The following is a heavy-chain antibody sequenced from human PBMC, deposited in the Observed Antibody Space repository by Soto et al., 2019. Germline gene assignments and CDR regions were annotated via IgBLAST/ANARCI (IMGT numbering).Heavy chain of an antibody. D-gene: IGHD1-26*01. CDR3: ASGVEVVVGATDY. CDR2: ISSSSSYI. CDR1: GFTFSSYS. V-gene: IGHV3-21*01. J-gene: IGHJ4*02. Sequence: EVQLVESGGGLVKPGGSLRLSCAASGFTFSSYSMNWVRQAPGKGLEWVSSISSSSSYIYYADSVKGRFTISRDNAKNSLYLQMNSLRAEDTAVYYCASGVEVVVGATDYWGQGTLVTVSS.